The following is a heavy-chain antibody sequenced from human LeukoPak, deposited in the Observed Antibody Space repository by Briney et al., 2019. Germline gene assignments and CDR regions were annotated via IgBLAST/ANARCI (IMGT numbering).Heavy chain of an antibody. V-gene: IGHV1-3*01. CDR1: GYTFTSYA. D-gene: IGHD1-26*01. CDR3: ARDEVGATHT. CDR2: INAGNGNT. J-gene: IGHJ5*02. Sequence: VASVEASCKASGYTFTSYAMHWVRQAPGQRLEWMGWINAGNGNTKYSQKFQGRVTITRDTSASTAYMELSSLRSEDTAVYYCARDEVGATHTWGQGTLVTVSS.